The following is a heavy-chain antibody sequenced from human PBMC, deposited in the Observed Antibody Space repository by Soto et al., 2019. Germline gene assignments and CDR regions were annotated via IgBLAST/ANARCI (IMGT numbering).Heavy chain of an antibody. Sequence: GASVKVSCKASGGTFSSYAISWVRQAPGQGLEWMGGIIPIFGTANYAQKFQGRVTITADESTSTAYMELSSLRSEDTAVYYRARAPPPTVRGYSYEFDYWGQGTLVTVSS. CDR1: GGTFSSYA. D-gene: IGHD5-18*01. V-gene: IGHV1-69*13. CDR2: IIPIFGTA. J-gene: IGHJ4*02. CDR3: ARAPPPTVRGYSYEFDY.